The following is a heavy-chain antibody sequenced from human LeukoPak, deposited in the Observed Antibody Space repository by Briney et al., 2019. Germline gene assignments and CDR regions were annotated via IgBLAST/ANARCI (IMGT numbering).Heavy chain of an antibody. J-gene: IGHJ4*02. Sequence: GASVKVSCKASGGTFSSYAISWVRQAPGQGLEWMGGIIPIFGTANYAQKLQGRVTMTTDTSTSTAYMELRSLRSDDTAVYYRARAGPVYCSSTSCYTGVGNYYFDYWGQGTLVTVSS. D-gene: IGHD2-2*02. CDR3: ARAGPVYCSSTSCYTGVGNYYFDY. CDR1: GGTFSSYA. V-gene: IGHV1-69*05. CDR2: IIPIFGTA.